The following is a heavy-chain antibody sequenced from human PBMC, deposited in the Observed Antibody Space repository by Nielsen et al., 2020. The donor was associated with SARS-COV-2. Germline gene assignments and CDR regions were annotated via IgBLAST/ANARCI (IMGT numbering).Heavy chain of an antibody. Sequence: SETLSLTCSVSGGSFNSDYWGWTRQPPGKGLPWTAYIFNSARTNYNSSLKSRVTMSADTSKNQFFVTLCSVTAADTAVYYCARQTDIAVGGEFDCWGQGILVTVSS. CDR3: ARQTDIAVGGEFDC. CDR1: GGSFNSDY. D-gene: IGHD6-19*01. J-gene: IGHJ4*02. CDR2: IFNSART. V-gene: IGHV4-59*08.